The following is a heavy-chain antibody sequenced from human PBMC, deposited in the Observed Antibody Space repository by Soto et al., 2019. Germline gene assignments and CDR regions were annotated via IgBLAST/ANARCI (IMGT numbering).Heavy chain of an antibody. Sequence: QVELQESGPGLVKPSQTLSLTCTVSGGSISSGGYYWSWVRQHPGKGLEWIGYIYDSGSTYYNPSLKSRVTISVDTSKNQFSLKLTSLTAADTPVYYCASQATGWYPDYWGQGTLVTVSS. D-gene: IGHD6-19*01. CDR1: GGSISSGGYY. CDR2: IYDSGST. CDR3: ASQATGWYPDY. V-gene: IGHV4-31*03. J-gene: IGHJ4*02.